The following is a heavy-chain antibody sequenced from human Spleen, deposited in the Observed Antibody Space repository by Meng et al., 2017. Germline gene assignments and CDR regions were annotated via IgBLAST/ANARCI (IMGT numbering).Heavy chain of an antibody. D-gene: IGHD4-11*01. CDR1: GGSFRDYY. CDR3: ARGPTTMAHDFDY. Sequence: VQLQQWGAGLLKPSATLSLTCVVSGGSFRDYYWSWIRQPPGKGLEWIGEINHSGSTNYNPSLESRATISVDTSQNNLSLKLSSVTAADSAVYYCARGPTTMAHDFDYWGQGTLVTVSS. V-gene: IGHV4-34*01. CDR2: INHSGST. J-gene: IGHJ4*02.